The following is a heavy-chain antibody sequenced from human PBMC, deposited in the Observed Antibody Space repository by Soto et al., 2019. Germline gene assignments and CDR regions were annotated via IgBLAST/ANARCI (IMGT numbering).Heavy chain of an antibody. Sequence: SQTLSLTCVISGDSVSIYSGAWNWIRQSPSRGLEWLGRTYYRSKWYYDYAESVKSRIIISVDTSKNQFSLQLNSVTPEDAAVYYCARDKITGLFDYWGQGTLVTVSS. D-gene: IGHD2-8*02. CDR1: GDSVSIYSGA. J-gene: IGHJ4*02. V-gene: IGHV6-1*01. CDR3: ARDKITGLFDY. CDR2: TYYRSKWYY.